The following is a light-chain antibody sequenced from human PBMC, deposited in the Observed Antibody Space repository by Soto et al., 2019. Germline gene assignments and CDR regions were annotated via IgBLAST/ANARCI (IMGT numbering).Light chain of an antibody. Sequence: QSALTQPPSASGSPGQSVTISCTGTRSDIGAYNYVSWFQQHPGKAPQLIIYDVSKRSSGVPDRFSGSKSGSTASLTVSGLQADDEADYYCASHAGSSVVFGGGTKLTVL. J-gene: IGLJ2*01. CDR3: ASHAGSSVV. CDR1: RSDIGAYNY. CDR2: DVS. V-gene: IGLV2-8*01.